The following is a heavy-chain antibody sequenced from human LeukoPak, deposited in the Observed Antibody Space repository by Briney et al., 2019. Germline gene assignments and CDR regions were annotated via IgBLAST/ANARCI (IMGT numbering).Heavy chain of an antibody. J-gene: IGHJ5*02. V-gene: IGHV3-48*01. CDR3: ARDAGNSGYGCDL. Sequence: GGSLRLSCAASGFIFSQYSMNWVRQAPGKGLEWVSHIRSSSETFYADSVKGRFTISRDNARNSLYLQMNNLRGEDTAMYYCARDAGNSGYGCDLWGQGTLVTVSS. CDR2: IRSSSET. CDR1: GFIFSQYS. D-gene: IGHD5-12*01.